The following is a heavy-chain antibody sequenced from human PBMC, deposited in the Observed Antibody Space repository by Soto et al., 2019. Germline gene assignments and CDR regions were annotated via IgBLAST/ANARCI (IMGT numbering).Heavy chain of an antibody. CDR2: INSDGSST. D-gene: IGHD2-2*01. V-gene: IGHV3-74*01. J-gene: IGHJ5*02. CDR3: ARDRTRNLGYCSSTSCYYWFDP. Sequence: GGSLRLSCAASGFTFSSYWMHWVRQAPGKGLVWVSRINSDGSSTSYADSVKGRFTISRDNAKNTLYLQMNSLGAEDTAVYYCARDRTRNLGYCSSTSCYYWFDPWGQGTLVTAPQ. CDR1: GFTFSSYW.